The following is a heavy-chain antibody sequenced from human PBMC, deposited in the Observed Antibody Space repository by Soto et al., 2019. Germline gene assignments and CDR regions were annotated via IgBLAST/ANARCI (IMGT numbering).Heavy chain of an antibody. D-gene: IGHD1-1*01. Sequence: DVQLVESGGGLIQPGESLRLSCAAFGLTVSGKKYVAWVRQAPGKGLEWVSALYDVDGSFSADSVKGRVTTSSDSSKTSVYLQMNGLRPDDTAVYYCASWHEREHAYDVWCQGTTGTVSS. CDR3: ASWHEREHAYDV. CDR1: GLTVSGKKY. J-gene: IGHJ3*01. V-gene: IGHV3-53*01. CDR2: LYDVDGS.